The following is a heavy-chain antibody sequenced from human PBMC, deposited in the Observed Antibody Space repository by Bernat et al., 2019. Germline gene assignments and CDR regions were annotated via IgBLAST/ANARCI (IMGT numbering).Heavy chain of an antibody. CDR1: GFTFSSYA. D-gene: IGHD6-13*01. Sequence: QVQLVESGGGVVQPGRSLRLSCAASGFTFSSYAMHCVRQAPGKGLEWVAVISYDGSNKYYADSVKGRFTISRDNSKNTLYLQMNSLRAEDTAVYYCAREEQQRVLLGFDYWGQGTLVTVSS. CDR3: AREEQQRVLLGFDY. CDR2: ISYDGSNK. J-gene: IGHJ4*02. V-gene: IGHV3-30-3*01.